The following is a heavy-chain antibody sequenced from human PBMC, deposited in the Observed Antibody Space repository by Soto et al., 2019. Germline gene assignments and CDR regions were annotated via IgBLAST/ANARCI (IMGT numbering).Heavy chain of an antibody. Sequence: QVQLQQWGAGLLKPSETLSLTCAVYGGSFSGYYWSWIRQPPGKGLEWIGEINHSGSTNYNPSLKSRVTISVDTSKNQFSRKLSSVTAADTAVYYCARGAPGCDRYGLGWDWFDPWGQGTLVTVSS. CDR2: INHSGST. CDR1: GGSFSGYY. CDR3: ARGAPGCDRYGLGWDWFDP. D-gene: IGHD3-16*01. V-gene: IGHV4-34*01. J-gene: IGHJ5*02.